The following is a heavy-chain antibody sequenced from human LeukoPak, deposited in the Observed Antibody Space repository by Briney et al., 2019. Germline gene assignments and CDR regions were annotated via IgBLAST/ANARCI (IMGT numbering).Heavy chain of an antibody. V-gene: IGHV4-59*01. CDR3: ARDLSHCSSTSCYDY. CDR1: GGSISSYY. D-gene: IGHD2-2*01. Sequence: SETLSLTCTVSGGSISSYYWNWIRQPPGKGLEWIGYIYYSGSTNYNPSLKSRVTISVDTSKNQFSLKLSSVTAADTAVYYCARDLSHCSSTSCYDYWGQGTLVTVSS. CDR2: IYYSGST. J-gene: IGHJ4*02.